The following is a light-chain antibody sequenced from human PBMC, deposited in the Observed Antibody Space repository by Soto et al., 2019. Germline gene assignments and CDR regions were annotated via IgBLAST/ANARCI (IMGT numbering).Light chain of an antibody. CDR3: QQSYSTLGVT. J-gene: IGKJ5*01. V-gene: IGKV1-39*01. CDR1: QRITNS. Sequence: IQMTQSPSSLSASVGDGVTIPCRASQRITNSLNWYQQKPGRAPNLLIYAASSLQRGVPSRFSGSGSGTDFTLTISSLQPEDFATYYCQQSYSTLGVTFGQGTRLEIK. CDR2: AAS.